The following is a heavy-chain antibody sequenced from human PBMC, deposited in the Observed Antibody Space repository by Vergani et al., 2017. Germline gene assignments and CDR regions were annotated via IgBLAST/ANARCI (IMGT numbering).Heavy chain of an antibody. CDR1: GFSVSDNY. Sequence: EVRLVDSGGGLVQPGGSLRLSCAASGFSVSDNYMSWVRQAPGKGLEWVSILYVVGTSDYADSVKGRFTVSRDISKNTLHLQLNSLRVEDTAVYFCSYGMDVWGKGTTVTVSS. V-gene: IGHV3-66*01. CDR2: LYVVGTS. J-gene: IGHJ6*04. CDR3: SYGMDV.